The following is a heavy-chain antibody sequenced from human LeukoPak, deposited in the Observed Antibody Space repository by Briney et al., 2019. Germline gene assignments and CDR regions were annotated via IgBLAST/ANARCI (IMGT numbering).Heavy chain of an antibody. Sequence: GGSLRLSCAASGFTFSSYSMNWVRQAPGKVLEWVSSISSSSSYIYYADSVKGRFTISRDNAKNSLYLQMNSLRAEDTAVYYCARGSSWYYFDYWGQGTLVTVSS. J-gene: IGHJ4*02. V-gene: IGHV3-21*01. D-gene: IGHD6-13*01. CDR2: ISSSSSYI. CDR3: ARGSSWYYFDY. CDR1: GFTFSSYS.